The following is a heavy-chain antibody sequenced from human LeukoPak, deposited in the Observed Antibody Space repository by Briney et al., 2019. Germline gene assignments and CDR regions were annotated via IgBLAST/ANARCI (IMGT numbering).Heavy chain of an antibody. CDR3: ACLTTADAFDI. V-gene: IGHV4-4*07. CDR2: IYTSGST. D-gene: IGHD3-22*01. J-gene: IGHJ3*02. CDR1: GGSITSYY. Sequence: SETLSLTCTVSGGSITSYYWSWIRQPAGKGLEWIGRIYTSGSTNYNPSLKSRVTISVDTSKNQFSLKLSSVAAADTAVYYCACLTTADAFDIWGQGTMVTVSS.